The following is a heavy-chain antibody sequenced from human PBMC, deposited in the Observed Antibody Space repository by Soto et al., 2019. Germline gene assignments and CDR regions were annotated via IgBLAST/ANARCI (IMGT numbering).Heavy chain of an antibody. J-gene: IGHJ4*02. CDR2: INHSGST. V-gene: IGHV4-34*01. CDR1: GLSFSGYY. D-gene: IGHD2-2*01. Sequence: SETLSLTCAVYGLSFSGYYWSWIRQPPGKGLEWIGEINHSGSTNYNPSLKSRVTISVDTSKNQFSLKLSSVTAADTAVYYCARGHSYDRRVVVPAAFDYWGQGTLVTVSS. CDR3: ARGHSYDRRVVVPAAFDY.